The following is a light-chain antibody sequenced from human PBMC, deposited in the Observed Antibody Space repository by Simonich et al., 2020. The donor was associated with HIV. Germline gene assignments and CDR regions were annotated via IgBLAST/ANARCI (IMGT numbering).Light chain of an antibody. CDR1: QDICSY. V-gene: IGKV1-8*01. J-gene: IGKJ1*01. CDR3: QQYYSYPS. CDR2: AVS. Sequence: AIQLTHSPSSLSASTGDRVTITCRASQDICSYLAWYQQKAGKAPRLLIYAVSTLQSGVPSRFSGSQSGTDFTLTISGLQSEDFATYHCQQYYSYPSFGQGTKVEIK.